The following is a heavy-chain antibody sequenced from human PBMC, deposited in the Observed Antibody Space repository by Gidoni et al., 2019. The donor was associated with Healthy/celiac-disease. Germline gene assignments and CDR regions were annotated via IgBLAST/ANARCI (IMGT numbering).Heavy chain of an antibody. J-gene: IGHJ4*02. CDR2: IDWDDDK. CDR3: ARCGGGSYLLGLDY. Sequence: QVTLRESGPALVKPTQTLTLTCTFSGFSLSTSGMCVSWIRQPPGKALEWLALIDWDDDKYYSTSLKTRLTISKDTSKNQVVLTMTNMDPVDTATYYCARCGGGSYLLGLDYWGQGTLVTVSS. V-gene: IGHV2-70*01. D-gene: IGHD1-26*01. CDR1: GFSLSTSGMC.